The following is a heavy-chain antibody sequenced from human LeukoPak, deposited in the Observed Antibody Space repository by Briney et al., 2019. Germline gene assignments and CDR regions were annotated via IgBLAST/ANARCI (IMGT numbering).Heavy chain of an antibody. D-gene: IGHD5-12*01. CDR1: GFTFSTYW. CDR3: ARDGYSGYDYGY. CDR2: IKGDGNEK. V-gene: IGHV3-7*01. J-gene: IGHJ4*02. Sequence: PGGSLRLSCEASGFTFSTYWMTWVRQAPGKGLEWVANIKGDGNEKHFVDSVKGRFTISRDNAMNPLFLQMSSLRAEDTAVYYCARDGYSGYDYGYWGQGTLVTVSS.